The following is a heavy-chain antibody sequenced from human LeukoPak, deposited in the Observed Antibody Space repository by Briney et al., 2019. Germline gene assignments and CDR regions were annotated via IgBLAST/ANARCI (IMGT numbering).Heavy chain of an antibody. D-gene: IGHD3-22*01. CDR1: GFTFSSYW. CDR2: IKQDGSEK. CDR3: ARDRPLNYYDSSGYYSLPEYFQH. Sequence: PGGSLRLSCAASGFTFSSYWMSWVRQAPGKGLEWVANIKQDGSEKYYVDSVKGRFTISRDNAKNSLYLQMNSLRAEDTAVYYCARDRPLNYYDSSGYYSLPEYFQHWGQGTLVTVSS. J-gene: IGHJ1*01. V-gene: IGHV3-7*01.